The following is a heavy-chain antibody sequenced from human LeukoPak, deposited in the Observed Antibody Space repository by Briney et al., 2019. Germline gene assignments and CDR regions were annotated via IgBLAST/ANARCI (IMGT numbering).Heavy chain of an antibody. V-gene: IGHV3-30*04. CDR2: ISYDGRNK. D-gene: IGHD4-17*01. CDR3: ARDSYSRMISVTTANWFDP. J-gene: IGHJ5*02. Sequence: GGPLRLSCAASGFPFRSYEMNCLRPATDKALVGVAVISYDGRNKYYADSVKGRFTISRDNSKTTLYLQMNSLRAEDTAVYYCARDSYSRMISVTTANWFDPWGQGTLVTVSS. CDR1: GFPFRSYE.